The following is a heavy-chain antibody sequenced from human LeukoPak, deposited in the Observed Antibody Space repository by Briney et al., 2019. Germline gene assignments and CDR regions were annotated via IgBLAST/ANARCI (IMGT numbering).Heavy chain of an antibody. Sequence: KASETLSLTCAVYGGSFSGYYWSWIRQPPGKGLEWIGEINHSGSTNYNPSLKSRVTISVDTSKNQFSLKLSSVTAADTAVYYCATGIAAAGRGYWGQGTLVTVSS. CDR3: ATGIAAAGRGY. J-gene: IGHJ4*02. V-gene: IGHV4-34*01. D-gene: IGHD6-13*01. CDR1: GGSFSGYY. CDR2: INHSGST.